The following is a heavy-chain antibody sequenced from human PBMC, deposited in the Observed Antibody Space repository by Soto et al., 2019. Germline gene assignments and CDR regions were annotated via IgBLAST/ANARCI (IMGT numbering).Heavy chain of an antibody. CDR2: ISSNGGST. CDR3: VKDLRYYDSSSDY. J-gene: IGHJ4*02. V-gene: IGHV3-64D*08. D-gene: IGHD3-22*01. CDR1: GFTFSSYA. Sequence: GGSLRLSCSASGFTFSSYAMHWVRQAPGKGLEYVSAISSNGGSTYYADSVKGRFTISRDNSKNTLYLQMSSLRAEDTAVYYCVKDLRYYDSSSDYWGQGTLVTVSS.